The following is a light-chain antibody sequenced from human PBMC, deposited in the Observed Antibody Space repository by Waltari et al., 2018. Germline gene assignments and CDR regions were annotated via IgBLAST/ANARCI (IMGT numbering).Light chain of an antibody. CDR1: SSDVGAFNY. CDR3: NSYTTTAARV. V-gene: IGLV2-14*01. Sequence: QSALTQPASVSGSPGQSITISCTGTSSDVGAFNYISWYQQHPGKAPKLIIYEVSNRPSGVFTRFSGSKSGNTASLTISGLQTEDEADYYCNSYTTTAARVFGGGTRLTVL. CDR2: EVS. J-gene: IGLJ3*02.